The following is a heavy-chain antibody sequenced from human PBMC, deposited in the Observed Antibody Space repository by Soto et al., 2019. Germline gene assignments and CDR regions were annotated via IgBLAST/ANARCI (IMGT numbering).Heavy chain of an antibody. V-gene: IGHV4-30-4*01. J-gene: IGHJ5*02. CDR1: GGSISSDDYY. Sequence: QVQLQESGPGLVKPSQTLSLTCTVSGGSISSDDYYWSWIRQPPGKGLEWIGYIYYTGSTYYNPSLKSRVTMSVDTSRNQFSLKLSSVTAADTAVYFCARDRTTENWFDPWGQGTLVTVS. CDR2: IYYTGST. D-gene: IGHD4-4*01. CDR3: ARDRTTENWFDP.